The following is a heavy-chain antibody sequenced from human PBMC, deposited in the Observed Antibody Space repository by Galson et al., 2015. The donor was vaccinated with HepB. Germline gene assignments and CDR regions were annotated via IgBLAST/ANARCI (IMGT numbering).Heavy chain of an antibody. Sequence: SLRLSCAASGFTFSRYGMHWVRQAPGKGLEWVAVIWYDGNNKYYADSVKGRFTISRDNSKNTMYLQMNSLRAEDTAVYYCARGARGGLYADVWGQGTTVTVSS. D-gene: IGHD3-16*01. CDR3: ARGARGGLYADV. CDR2: IWYDGNNK. V-gene: IGHV3-33*01. J-gene: IGHJ6*02. CDR1: GFTFSRYG.